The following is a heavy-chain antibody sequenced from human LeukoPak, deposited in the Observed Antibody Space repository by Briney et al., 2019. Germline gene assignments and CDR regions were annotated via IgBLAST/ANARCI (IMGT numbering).Heavy chain of an antibody. CDR3: ARSLPGAIGAADL. CDR2: IHSSGST. CDR1: GGSIISYY. D-gene: IGHD1-26*01. V-gene: IGHV4-59*01. Sequence: PSETLSLTCTVSGGSIISYYWSWIRQPPGQGLEWIAFIHSSGSTGYSPSLKSRVTISVDTSKNHFSLKVTPLTPADTGVYYCARSLPGAIGAADLWGQGTLVTVSS. J-gene: IGHJ4*02.